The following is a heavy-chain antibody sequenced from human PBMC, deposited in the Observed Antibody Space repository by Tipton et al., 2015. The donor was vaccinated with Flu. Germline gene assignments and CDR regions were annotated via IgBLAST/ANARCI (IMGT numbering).Heavy chain of an antibody. CDR3: VRGPGEATSEAFDV. J-gene: IGHJ3*01. CDR2: IYHSGST. CDR1: GYSISSGYY. Sequence: TLSLTCTVSGYSISSGYYWGWIRQPPGKGLEWIGSIYHSGSTYYNPSLKSRVTISVDTSRNQFSLKMTSVTAVDSATYYCVRGPGEATSEAFDVWGQGTVVTV. D-gene: IGHD2-2*01. V-gene: IGHV4-38-2*02.